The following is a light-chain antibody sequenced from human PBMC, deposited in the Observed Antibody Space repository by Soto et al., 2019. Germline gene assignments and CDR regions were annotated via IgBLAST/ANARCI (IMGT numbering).Light chain of an antibody. J-gene: IGLJ3*02. CDR1: SSDVGGYNY. CDR3: SSYTSTTNWV. V-gene: IGLV2-14*01. CDR2: EVS. Sequence: QSALTQPASVSGSPGQSITISCTGSSSDVGGYNYVSWYQQYPGKAPKLMIYEVSNRPSRVSDRFSASKSGNTASLTISGLQAEDEADYYCSSYTSTTNWVFGGGTKLTVL.